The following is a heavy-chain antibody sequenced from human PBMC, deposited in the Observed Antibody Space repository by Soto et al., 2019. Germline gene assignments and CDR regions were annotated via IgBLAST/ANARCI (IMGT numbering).Heavy chain of an antibody. J-gene: IGHJ4*02. D-gene: IGHD3-16*01. Sequence: KQSQTLSLTCAISGDSVSSNSAAWNWIRQSPSRGLEWLGRTYYRSKWYNDYAVSVKSRITINPDTSKNQFSLQLNSVTPEDTAVYYCARDPSMITFGGVTAAFDYWGQGTLVTVSS. CDR1: GDSVSSNSAA. CDR3: ARDPSMITFGGVTAAFDY. V-gene: IGHV6-1*01. CDR2: TYYRSKWYN.